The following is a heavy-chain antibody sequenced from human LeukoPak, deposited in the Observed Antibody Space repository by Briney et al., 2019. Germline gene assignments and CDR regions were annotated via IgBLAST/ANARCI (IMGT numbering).Heavy chain of an antibody. D-gene: IGHD3-10*01. V-gene: IGHV3-21*01. Sequence: PRGSLRLSCAASGFTFSSYSMNWVRQAPGKGLEWVSSISSSSSYIYYADSVKGRFTISRDNAKNSLYLQMNSLRAEDTAVYYCARDYMGTITMVRGVIIGHFDYWGQGTLVTVSS. CDR2: ISSSSSYI. J-gene: IGHJ4*02. CDR3: ARDYMGTITMVRGVIIGHFDY. CDR1: GFTFSSYS.